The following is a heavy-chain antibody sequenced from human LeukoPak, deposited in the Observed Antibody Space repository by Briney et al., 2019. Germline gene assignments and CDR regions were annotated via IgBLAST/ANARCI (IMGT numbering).Heavy chain of an antibody. D-gene: IGHD3-9*01. CDR2: ISAYNGNT. CDR3: ARTPLRYFDWLLYFDY. CDR1: GYTFTSYG. J-gene: IGHJ4*02. Sequence: ASVKVSCKASGYTFTSYGISWVRQAPGQGLEWMGWISAYNGNTNYAQKLQGRVTMTTDTSTSTAYMELRSLRSDDTAVYYCARTPLRYFDWLLYFDYWGQGTLLTVSS. V-gene: IGHV1-18*01.